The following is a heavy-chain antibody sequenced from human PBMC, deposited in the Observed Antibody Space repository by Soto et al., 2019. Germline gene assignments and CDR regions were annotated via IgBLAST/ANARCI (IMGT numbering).Heavy chain of an antibody. CDR2: INPSSGST. CDR1: GYTFTNYY. D-gene: IGHD4-17*01. Sequence: DSVKVSCKASGYTFTNYYMHWVRQAPGQGLEWMGIINPSSGSTSYAQKFQGRVTMTRDTSTTTVYMELSSLRSEDTALYYCARDSFKSTLTSFDYWGQGTLVTVS. CDR3: ARDSFKSTLTSFDY. V-gene: IGHV1-46*01. J-gene: IGHJ4*02.